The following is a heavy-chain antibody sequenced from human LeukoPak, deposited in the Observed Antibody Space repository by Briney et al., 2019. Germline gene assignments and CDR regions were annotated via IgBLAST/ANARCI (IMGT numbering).Heavy chain of an antibody. CDR1: GGSISGYH. J-gene: IGHJ4*02. Sequence: PSETLSLTCTVTGGSISGYHWNWIRQSPGKGLEWIANIFYTGNADYNPSLKSRVTISVDTSKNEISLILSSVTAADTAVYYCARRLGYMGASDYWGQGTLVSVSS. CDR2: IFYTGNA. CDR3: ARRLGYMGASDY. V-gene: IGHV4-59*08. D-gene: IGHD1-26*01.